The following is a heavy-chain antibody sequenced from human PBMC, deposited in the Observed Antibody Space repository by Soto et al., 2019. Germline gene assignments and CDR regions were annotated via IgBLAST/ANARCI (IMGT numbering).Heavy chain of an antibody. J-gene: IGHJ6*02. V-gene: IGHV1-69*01. CDR1: GGTFSSYA. CDR3: ARGARDGYIRHYYGMDV. CDR2: IIPIFGTA. D-gene: IGHD5-12*01. Sequence: QVQLVQSGAEVKKPGSSVKVSCKASGGTFSSYAISWVRQAPGQGLEWMGGIIPIFGTANYAQKFQGRVTITEDESTSTAYMELSSLRSEDTAVYYCARGARDGYIRHYYGMDVWGQGTTVTVSS.